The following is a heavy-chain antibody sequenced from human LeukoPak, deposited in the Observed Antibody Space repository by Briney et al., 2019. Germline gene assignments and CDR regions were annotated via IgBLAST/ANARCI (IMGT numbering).Heavy chain of an antibody. CDR1: GFTFSSYA. CDR2: ISGSGGST. V-gene: IGHV3-23*01. CDR3: AKAYYDSSGYYPLFDY. Sequence: GGSLRLSCAASGFTFSSYAMSWVRQAPGKGLEWVSAISGSGGSTYYADSVKGRFTISRDSSKNTLYLQMNSLRAEDTAVYYCAKAYYDSSGYYPLFDYWGQGTLVTVSS. D-gene: IGHD3-22*01. J-gene: IGHJ4*02.